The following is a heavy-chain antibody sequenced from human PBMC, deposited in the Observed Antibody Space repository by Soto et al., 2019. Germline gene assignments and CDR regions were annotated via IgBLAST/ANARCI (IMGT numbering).Heavy chain of an antibody. CDR3: VAPIVVVVAATPTEGDY. Sequence: GGSLRLSCAASGFTFSSYWMSWVRQAPGKGLEWVANIKQDGSEKYYVDSVKGRFNISKDNAKNSLYLQMNSLRAEDTAVYYCVAPIVVVVAATPTEGDYWGQGTLVTVSS. V-gene: IGHV3-7*01. D-gene: IGHD2-15*01. J-gene: IGHJ4*02. CDR1: GFTFSSYW. CDR2: IKQDGSEK.